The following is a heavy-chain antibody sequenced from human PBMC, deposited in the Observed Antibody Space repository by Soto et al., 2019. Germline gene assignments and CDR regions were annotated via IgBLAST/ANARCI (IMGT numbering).Heavy chain of an antibody. Sequence: PGGSLRLSCAASGFTFSSYWMSWVRQAPGKGLEWVANIKQDGSEKYYVDSVKGRFTISRDNAKNSLYLQMNGLRAEDTAVYYCARDMIVVVINSLFDYWGQGTLVTV. D-gene: IGHD3-22*01. V-gene: IGHV3-7*03. CDR2: IKQDGSEK. CDR3: ARDMIVVVINSLFDY. CDR1: GFTFSSYW. J-gene: IGHJ4*02.